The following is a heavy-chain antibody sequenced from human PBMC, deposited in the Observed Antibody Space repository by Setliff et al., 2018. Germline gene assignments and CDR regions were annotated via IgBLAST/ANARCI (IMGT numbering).Heavy chain of an antibody. J-gene: IGHJ5*02. CDR3: ARGHCSSGECPNYFDP. D-gene: IGHD2-15*01. V-gene: IGHV4-31*03. CDR1: GGSMIGGHYY. CDR2: IYYSGNT. Sequence: TLSLTCTVSGGSMIGGHYYWSWIRQLPGKGLEWIACIYYSGNTYYNPSLKSRVTISVDTSKNQFSLKINSVTAADTAVYYCARGHCSSGECPNYFDPWGQGTQVTVSS.